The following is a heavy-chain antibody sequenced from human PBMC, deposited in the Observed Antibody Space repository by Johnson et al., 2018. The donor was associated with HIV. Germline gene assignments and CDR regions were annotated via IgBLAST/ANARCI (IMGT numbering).Heavy chain of an antibody. CDR3: AKDPVQGVGLDI. CDR1: GFTFSSYG. V-gene: IGHV3-30*19. Sequence: RSLRLSCAASGFTFSSYGMHWVRQAPGKGLEWVAVISHDGSKKYYADSVEGRFTISRDNFKNTLYLQMNSLRAEDTAVYYCAKDPVQGVGLDIWGQGTMVTVSS. CDR2: ISHDGSKK. J-gene: IGHJ3*02. D-gene: IGHD2-8*02.